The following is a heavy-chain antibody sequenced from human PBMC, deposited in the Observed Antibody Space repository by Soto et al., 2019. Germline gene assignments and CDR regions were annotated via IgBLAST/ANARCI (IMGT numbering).Heavy chain of an antibody. D-gene: IGHD6-19*01. CDR2: VYAGDNT. J-gene: IGHJ4*02. V-gene: IGHV3-66*01. CDR1: GFAVGSKC. CDR3: ARDVDLAGLDY. Sequence: GGSLRLSCAASGFAVGSKCMSWDRQAPGKGLQWVSVVYAGDNTYYADSVKGRFTVSRDTSKNTVYLQMNSLRADDTAVYYCARDVDLAGLDYWGQGTRVTVSS.